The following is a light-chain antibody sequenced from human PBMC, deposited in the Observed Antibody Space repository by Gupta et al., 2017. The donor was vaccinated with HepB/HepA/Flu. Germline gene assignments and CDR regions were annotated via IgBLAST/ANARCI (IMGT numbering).Light chain of an antibody. CDR3: QQSYSIPWT. J-gene: IGKJ1*01. Sequence: DIQMTQSPSSLSASVGDRVTITCRASQTISSYLNWYQQKPGKAPKLLIYAASTLESGVPSRFSGSGSGTDSTLTISSLQPEDFATYYCQQSYSIPWTFGQGTKVEIK. CDR1: QTISSY. CDR2: AAS. V-gene: IGKV1-39*01.